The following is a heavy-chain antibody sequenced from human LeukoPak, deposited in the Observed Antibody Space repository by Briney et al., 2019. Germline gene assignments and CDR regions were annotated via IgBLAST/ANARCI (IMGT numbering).Heavy chain of an antibody. CDR1: SGTFSGYY. CDR3: ARGHIVVVVATTRSDAFDM. V-gene: IGHV4-34*01. J-gene: IGHJ3*02. Sequence: SETLSLTCAVYSGTFSGYYWSWIRQPPGKGLEWIGEINHRGSTNYDPSLKSRVTISVDTSKNQVSLKLNSVTAADTAVYYCARGHIVVVVATTRSDAFDMWGQGTMVTVSS. D-gene: IGHD2-15*01. CDR2: INHRGST.